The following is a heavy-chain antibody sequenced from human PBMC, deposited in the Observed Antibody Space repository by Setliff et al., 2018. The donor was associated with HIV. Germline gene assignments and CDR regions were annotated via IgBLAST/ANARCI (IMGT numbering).Heavy chain of an antibody. CDR2: IIPVYATA. CDR1: EVTFSNYG. CDR3: ARYMRRYDILTLHYMDV. J-gene: IGHJ6*03. V-gene: IGHV1-69*13. D-gene: IGHD3-9*01. Sequence: SVKVSCKASEVTFSNYGIAWVRQAPGQGLEWMGGIIPVYATANSAQKFQDRITITADESTSTAFMELSSLRAEDTAMYYCARYMRRYDILTLHYMDVWGNGTTVTV.